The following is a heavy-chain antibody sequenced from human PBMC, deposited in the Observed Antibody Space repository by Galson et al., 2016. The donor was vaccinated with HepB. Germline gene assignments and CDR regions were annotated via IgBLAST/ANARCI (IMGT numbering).Heavy chain of an antibody. J-gene: IGHJ6*02. D-gene: IGHD5-18*01. CDR3: ARSYTYGPFYGLDV. CDR2: INAGNGNT. CDR1: GYTFKNYA. Sequence: SVKVSCKASGYTFKNYAVHWVRQAPGQGLELLGWINAGNGNTHYSQKFQGTVAFTRDASPSTPYMGLSSLEAQDTAEYYCARSYTYGPFYGLDVWGQGTTVTV. V-gene: IGHV1-3*01.